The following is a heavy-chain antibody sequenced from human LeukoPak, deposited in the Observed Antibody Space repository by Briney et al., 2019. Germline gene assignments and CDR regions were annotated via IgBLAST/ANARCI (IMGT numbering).Heavy chain of an antibody. J-gene: IGHJ5*02. CDR2: IYHSGST. CDR3: ARGAYYDILTGYYHQVWFDP. CDR1: GGSISSGGYS. D-gene: IGHD3-9*01. Sequence: SETLSLTCAVSGGSISSGGYSWSWIRQPPGKGLEWIGYIYHSGSTYYNPSLKSRVTISVDRSKNQFSLKLSSVTAADTAVYYCARGAYYDILTGYYHQVWFDPWGQGTLVTVSS. V-gene: IGHV4-30-2*01.